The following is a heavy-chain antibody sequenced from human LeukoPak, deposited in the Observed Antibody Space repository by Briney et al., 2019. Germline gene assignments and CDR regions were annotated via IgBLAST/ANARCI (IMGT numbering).Heavy chain of an antibody. Sequence: GGSLRLSCAASGFTFSSYAMSWVRQAPGKGLEWVSAISGSGGSTYYADSVKGRFTISRDNSKNTLYLQMNSLRAEDTALYYCAKGGARGLIMYYFNYWGRGTLVTVSS. D-gene: IGHD3-10*01. V-gene: IGHV3-23*01. CDR2: ISGSGGST. CDR1: GFTFSSYA. J-gene: IGHJ4*02. CDR3: AKGGARGLIMYYFNY.